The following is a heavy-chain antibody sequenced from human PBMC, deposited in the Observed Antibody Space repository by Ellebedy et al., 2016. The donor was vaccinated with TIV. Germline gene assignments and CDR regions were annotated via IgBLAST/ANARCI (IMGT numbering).Heavy chain of an antibody. Sequence: ASVKVSCKASGYTFTXYTMTXVRQAPGQGLXWLGCINTNTGNPTYSQGFRGQFVFSLDSSVSTAYLQISSLKVEDTAVYYGAKDSKENWNNWDFHHMDVWGKGTTGTVSS. D-gene: IGHD1/OR15-1a*01. V-gene: IGHV7-4-1*02. CDR2: INTNTGNP. J-gene: IGHJ6*03. CDR3: AKDSKENWNNWDFHHMDV. CDR1: GYTFTXYT.